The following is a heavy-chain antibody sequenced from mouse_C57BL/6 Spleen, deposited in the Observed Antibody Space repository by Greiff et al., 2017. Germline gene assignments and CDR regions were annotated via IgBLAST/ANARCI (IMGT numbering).Heavy chain of an antibody. CDR1: GYSITSGYY. CDR2: ISYDGSN. J-gene: IGHJ2*01. V-gene: IGHV3-6*01. D-gene: IGHD2-3*01. Sequence: EVQLQQSGPGLVKPSQSLSLTCSVTGYSITSGYYWNWIRQFPGNKLEWMGYISYDGSNNYNPSLKNRISITRDTSKNQFFLKLNSVTTEDTATYYCARNHDGYYVYFDYGGQGTTLTVSS. CDR3: ARNHDGYYVYFDY.